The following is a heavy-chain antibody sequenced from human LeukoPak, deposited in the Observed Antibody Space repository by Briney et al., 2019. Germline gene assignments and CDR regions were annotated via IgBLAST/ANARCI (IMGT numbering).Heavy chain of an antibody. V-gene: IGHV4-59*01. J-gene: IGHJ5*02. CDR2: IYYSGST. D-gene: IGHD5-24*01. CDR1: GGAMSSYD. CDR3: ARDYRDNWFDP. Sequence: PSETLSLSCTVYGGAMSSYDWSWIRQPPGKGLEWIGYIYYSGSTNYNPSLKSRVTISVDTSKNQFSLKLSSVTAADTAVYYCARDYRDNWFDPWGQGTLVTVSS.